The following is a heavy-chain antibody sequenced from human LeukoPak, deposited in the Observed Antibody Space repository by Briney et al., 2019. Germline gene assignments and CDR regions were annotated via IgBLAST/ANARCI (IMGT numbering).Heavy chain of an antibody. CDR3: ARGGDYYDSSGPYPYYFDY. J-gene: IGHJ4*02. CDR2: IKPSGGST. D-gene: IGHD3-22*01. CDR1: GYTFTSYY. V-gene: IGHV1-46*01. Sequence: ASVKVSCKASGYTFTSYYMHWVRQAPGQGLEWMGIIKPSGGSTSYAQKFQGRVTMTRDMSTSTVYMELSSLRSEDTAVYYCARGGDYYDSSGPYPYYFDYWGQGTLVTVSS.